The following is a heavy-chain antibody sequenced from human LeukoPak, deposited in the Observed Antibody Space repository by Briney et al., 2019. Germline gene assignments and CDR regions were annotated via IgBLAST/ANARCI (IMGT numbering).Heavy chain of an antibody. D-gene: IGHD2-2*01. CDR3: AGTYQLLSYYFDY. V-gene: IGHV3-21*01. CDR1: GFTFSSYS. Sequence: PGGSLRLSCAASGFTFSSYSMNWVRQAPGKGLEWVSSITSSSSYIYYADSVKGRFTISRDNAKNSLYLQMNSLRAEDTAVYYCAGTYQLLSYYFDYWGQGTLVTVSS. J-gene: IGHJ4*02. CDR2: ITSSSSYI.